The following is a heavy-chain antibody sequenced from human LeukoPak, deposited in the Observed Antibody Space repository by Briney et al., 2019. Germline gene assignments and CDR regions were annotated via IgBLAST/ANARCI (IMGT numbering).Heavy chain of an antibody. V-gene: IGHV3-23*01. D-gene: IGHD6-6*01. CDR1: GFTFNSYA. Sequence: GGSLRLSCAASGFTFNSYAMSWVRQAPGQGLEWVSAISSSGGSSYYADSVKGRFTISRDRSKNTLYLQMNSLRAEDTAVYYCVKDKYELVLGYLDYWSQGTLVTVSS. CDR2: ISSSGGSS. CDR3: VKDKYELVLGYLDY. J-gene: IGHJ4*02.